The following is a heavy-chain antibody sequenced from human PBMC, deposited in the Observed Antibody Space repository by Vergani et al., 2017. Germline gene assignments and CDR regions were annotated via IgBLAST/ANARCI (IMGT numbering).Heavy chain of an antibody. V-gene: IGHV3-23*01. CDR1: GFIFSSHA. CDR2: ISGSGAST. Sequence: EVQLLESGGGVVQPGGSLRLSCAASGFIFSSHAMTWVRQAPGKGLEWVSTISGSGASTYYADSVKGRFSISRDNSKNTLLLQMNSLRAKDTAVYYCAKSPNFNNRPTDYWGQGTLVTVSS. CDR3: AKSPNFNNRPTDY. J-gene: IGHJ4*02. D-gene: IGHD1/OR15-1a*01.